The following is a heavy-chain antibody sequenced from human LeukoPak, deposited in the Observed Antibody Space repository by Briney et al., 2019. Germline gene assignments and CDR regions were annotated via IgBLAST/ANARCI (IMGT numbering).Heavy chain of an antibody. Sequence: SETLSLTCTVSGGSISSYYWSWIRQPAGKGLEWIGRIYTSGSTNYNPSLKSRVTISVDKSKNQFSLKLSSVTAADTAVYYCARGLASIYCSSTSCPHAGFDPWGQGTLVTVSS. CDR2: IYTSGST. V-gene: IGHV4-4*07. J-gene: IGHJ5*02. CDR1: GGSISSYY. D-gene: IGHD2-2*01. CDR3: ARGLASIYCSSTSCPHAGFDP.